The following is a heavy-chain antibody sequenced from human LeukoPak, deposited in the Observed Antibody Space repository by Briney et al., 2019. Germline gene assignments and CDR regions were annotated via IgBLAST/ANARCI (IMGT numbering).Heavy chain of an antibody. D-gene: IGHD2-2*01. CDR1: GFTFSCYG. Sequence: PGGSLRLSCAASGFTFSCYGMHWVRQAPGKGLEWVAVIWYDGSNKYYADSVKGRFTISRDNSKNTLYLQMNSLRAEDTAVYYCAKDRGTQYQLLFDYWGQGTLVTVSS. CDR3: AKDRGTQYQLLFDY. V-gene: IGHV3-33*06. CDR2: IWYDGSNK. J-gene: IGHJ4*02.